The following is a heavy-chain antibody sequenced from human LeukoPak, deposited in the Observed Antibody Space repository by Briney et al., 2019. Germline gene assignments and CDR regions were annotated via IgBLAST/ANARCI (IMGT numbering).Heavy chain of an antibody. J-gene: IGHJ4*02. Sequence: SETLSLTCTVSGGSISSYYWSWIRQPPGKGLEWIRYIYYSGSTNYDPSLKSRVTISVDTSKNQFSLKVSSVTAADTAVYYCANVPIAVAGTSEGYWGQGILVTVSS. D-gene: IGHD6-19*01. CDR1: GGSISSYY. CDR2: IYYSGST. V-gene: IGHV4-59*01. CDR3: ANVPIAVAGTSEGY.